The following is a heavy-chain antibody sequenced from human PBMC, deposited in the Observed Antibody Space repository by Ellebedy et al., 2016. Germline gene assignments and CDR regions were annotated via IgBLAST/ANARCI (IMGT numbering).Heavy chain of an antibody. CDR3: ARGRGYSYGHLYFDY. D-gene: IGHD5-18*01. Sequence: SETLSLXCTVSGGSISSYYWSWIRQPPGKGLEWIGYIYYSGSTNYNPSLKSRVTISVDTSKNQFSLKLSSVTAADTAVYYCARGRGYSYGHLYFDYWGQGTLVTVSS. CDR1: GGSISSYY. CDR2: IYYSGST. J-gene: IGHJ4*02. V-gene: IGHV4-59*12.